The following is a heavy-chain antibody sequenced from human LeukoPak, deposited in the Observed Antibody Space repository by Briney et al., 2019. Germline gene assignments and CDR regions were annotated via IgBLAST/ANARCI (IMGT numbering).Heavy chain of an antibody. J-gene: IGHJ4*02. D-gene: IGHD6-19*01. V-gene: IGHV3-64*02. CDR2: ISRSGNTT. Sequence: GGSLRLSCTASGFSFRSYAMHWVRQAPGKGLEYVSAISRSGNTTYYADSVKGRFIVSRDNSKKTLFLQMSDLRPEDTAVYYCARHLTGSGWLPLGYWGQGTLVTVSS. CDR3: ARHLTGSGWLPLGY. CDR1: GFSFRSYA.